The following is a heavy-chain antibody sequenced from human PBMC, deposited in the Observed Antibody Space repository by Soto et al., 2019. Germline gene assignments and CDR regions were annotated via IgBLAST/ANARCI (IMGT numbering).Heavy chain of an antibody. CDR3: AKDDSEYSNYWSSFDY. J-gene: IGHJ4*02. V-gene: IGHV3-30*18. CDR2: ISFDGSIE. Sequence: GGSLRLSCSTSGFTFSHFGMEWVRQAPCKGLEWVAVISFDGSIEYYADSVKGRFTISRNNYKGTLSLQMNDLRAEDTAMYYCAKDDSEYSNYWSSFDYWGQGPQVTVSS. CDR1: GFTFSHFG. D-gene: IGHD4-4*01.